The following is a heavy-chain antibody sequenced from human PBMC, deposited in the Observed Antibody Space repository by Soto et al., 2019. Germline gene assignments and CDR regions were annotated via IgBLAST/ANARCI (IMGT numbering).Heavy chain of an antibody. Sequence: PSETLSITCTVSGGSISRYYCSWIRQPPGKGLEWIGYIYYSGSTNYNPSLKSRVTISVDTSKNQFSLKLSSVTAADTAVYYCARGDCGGDCYSANWFAPWGQGTLVIVSS. CDR2: IYYSGST. D-gene: IGHD2-21*02. J-gene: IGHJ5*02. V-gene: IGHV4-59*01. CDR1: GGSISRYY. CDR3: ARGDCGGDCYSANWFAP.